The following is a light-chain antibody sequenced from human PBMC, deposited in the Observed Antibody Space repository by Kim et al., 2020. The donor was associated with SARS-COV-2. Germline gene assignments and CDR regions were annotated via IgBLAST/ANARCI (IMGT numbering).Light chain of an antibody. CDR2: SNI. J-gene: IGLJ3*02. CDR3: QSYDSSLSAWV. Sequence: RFTISCTGSSSTIGAGYDVHWYQQLPGTAPQLLMYSNINRPSGIPDRFSGSKSGTSASLAITGLQAEDEADYYCQSYDSSLSAWVFGGGTQLTVL. V-gene: IGLV1-40*01. CDR1: SSTIGAGYD.